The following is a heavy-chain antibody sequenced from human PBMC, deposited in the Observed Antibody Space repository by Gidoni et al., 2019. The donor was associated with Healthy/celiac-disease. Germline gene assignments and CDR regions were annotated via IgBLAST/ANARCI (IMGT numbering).Heavy chain of an antibody. V-gene: IGHV3-53*02. CDR3: ARDYYDSSGYYYDYYYYMDV. CDR2: IYSGGST. D-gene: IGHD3-22*01. Sequence: EVQLVETGGGFIQPGGSLRLSCAASVFTVSSNYLSRVRQDPGKGLEWVSVIYSGGSTYYADYGKGRCTIARDNSKNTLYLKMNRLRAEDTAVYYCARDYYDSSGYYYDYYYYMDVWGKGTTVTVSS. J-gene: IGHJ6*03. CDR1: VFTVSSNY.